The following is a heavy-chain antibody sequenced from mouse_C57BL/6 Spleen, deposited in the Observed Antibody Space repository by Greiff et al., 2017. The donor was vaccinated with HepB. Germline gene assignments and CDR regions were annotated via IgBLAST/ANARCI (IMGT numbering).Heavy chain of an antibody. CDR3: ARDYRVGYFDY. Sequence: QVQLQQPGAELVKPGASVKLSCKASGYTFTSYWMQWVKQRPGQGLEWIGEIDPSDSYTNYNQKFKGKATLTVDTSSSTAYMQLSSLTSEDSAVYYCARDYRVGYFDYWGQGTTRTVSS. J-gene: IGHJ2*01. V-gene: IGHV1-50*01. CDR2: IDPSDSYT. D-gene: IGHD2-13*01. CDR1: GYTFTSYW.